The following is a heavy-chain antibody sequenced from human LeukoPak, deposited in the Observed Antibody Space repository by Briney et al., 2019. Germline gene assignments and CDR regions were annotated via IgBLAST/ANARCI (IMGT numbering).Heavy chain of an antibody. CDR1: GFIVSNNY. V-gene: IGHV3-53*01. D-gene: IGHD7-27*01. Sequence: PGGSLRLSCAASGFIVSNNYMTWVRQAPGKGLEWVAVLYSGGVTSYADSVKGRFTISRDKSKNTLYLQMNSLRDGDTAVYYCARDPGAWYYDCWGQGALVTVSS. CDR3: ARDPGAWYYDC. J-gene: IGHJ4*02. CDR2: LYSGGVT.